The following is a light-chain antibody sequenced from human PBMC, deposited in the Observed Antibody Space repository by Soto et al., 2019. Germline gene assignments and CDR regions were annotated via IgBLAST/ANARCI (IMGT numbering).Light chain of an antibody. CDR3: QQYYSDFFT. J-gene: IGKJ2*01. CDR1: QSLLYSSNNKTY. CDR2: WAS. V-gene: IGKV4-1*01. Sequence: DIVMTQSPDSLTVSLGERATINCKSSQSLLYSSNNKTYLAWYQHRPGQSPKMLIFWASARESGVPDRFAGRGSETDFPLTISSLQAEDAAVYYCQQYYSDFFTFGQGTRLEIK.